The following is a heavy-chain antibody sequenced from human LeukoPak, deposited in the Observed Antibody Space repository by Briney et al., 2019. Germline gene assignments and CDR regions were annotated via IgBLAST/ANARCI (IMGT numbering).Heavy chain of an antibody. J-gene: IGHJ4*02. CDR1: GGSFSGYY. CDR2: INHSGST. D-gene: IGHD5-18*01. Sequence: SETLSLTCAVYGGSFSGYYWSWIRQPPGKGLEWIGEINHSGSTNYNPSLKSRVTISVDTSKNQFSLKLSSVTAADTAVYYCASTWIQLWPFDYWGQGTLVTVSS. V-gene: IGHV4-34*01. CDR3: ASTWIQLWPFDY.